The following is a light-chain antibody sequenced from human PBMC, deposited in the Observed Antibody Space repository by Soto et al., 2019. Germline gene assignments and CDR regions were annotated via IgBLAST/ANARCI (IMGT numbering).Light chain of an antibody. Sequence: EIVLTHSPATLSLSLLEIATLSCSASQSIGSYLAWYQHKLGQPPRLLIYDASNRATGIPVRFSGSGSGTEFTLTISSLEPEDFAVYYCQQSSTWPPFSFGPGTKVDIK. J-gene: IGKJ3*01. CDR3: QQSSTWPPFS. CDR1: QSIGSY. V-gene: IGKV3-11*01. CDR2: DAS.